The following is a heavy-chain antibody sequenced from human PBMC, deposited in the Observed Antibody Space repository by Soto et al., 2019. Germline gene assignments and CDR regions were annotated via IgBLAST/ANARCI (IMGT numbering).Heavy chain of an antibody. CDR2: INAGDGNR. D-gene: IGHD2-15*01. CDR3: ARGPGGPDGPGDY. CDR1: GYTFTSYA. Sequence: QVQLVQSGAEVKKPGASVKVSCKASGYTFTSYAMHWVRQAPGQRRGWMGRINAGDGNREYSQKFQGRGTNTRHTSASTAYMELSRLRSEDTAVYYCARGPGGPDGPGDYWGQGTLVTVSS. V-gene: IGHV1-3*01. J-gene: IGHJ4*02.